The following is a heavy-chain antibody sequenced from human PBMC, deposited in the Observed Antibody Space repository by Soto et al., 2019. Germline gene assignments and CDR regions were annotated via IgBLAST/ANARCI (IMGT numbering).Heavy chain of an antibody. CDR1: GFTFSNYD. J-gene: IGHJ4*02. CDR2: IWYDGTKI. V-gene: IGHV3-33*03. D-gene: IGHD3-3*01. CDR3: ASHYDMWSGYLSPVDY. Sequence: GGSLRLSCAASGFTFSNYDMHWVRQAPGKGLEWVAIIWYDGTKIYYADSVKGRFTITRDNAKNSLYLEMNSLRDEDTAVYYCASHYDMWSGYLSPVDYWGQGTLVTVSS.